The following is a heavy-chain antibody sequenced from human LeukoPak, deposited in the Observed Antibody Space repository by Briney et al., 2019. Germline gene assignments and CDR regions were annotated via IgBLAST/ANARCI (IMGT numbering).Heavy chain of an antibody. V-gene: IGHV4-34*01. CDR1: GGSFSAYY. J-gene: IGHJ5*02. CDR3: ARGRTLNDDFWSGYSHKWFDP. CDR2: VSHSGSI. Sequence: PSQTLSLTCAVQGGSFSAYYWSWLRQPPGKGLEWIGEVSHSGSINYNPSLKSRLTISEDSSKSQVSLNLSSMTDADTAVYYCARGRTLNDDFWSGYSHKWFDPWGQGTLVTVSS. D-gene: IGHD3-3*01.